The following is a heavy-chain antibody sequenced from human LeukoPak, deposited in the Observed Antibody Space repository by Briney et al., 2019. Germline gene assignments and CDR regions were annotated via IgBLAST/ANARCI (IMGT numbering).Heavy chain of an antibody. CDR1: GFTFSSYS. Sequence: GGSLRLSCAASGFTFSSYSMNWVRQAPGKGLEWVSSISSSSGYIYYADSVKGRFTISRDNAKNSLYLQMNSLRAEDTAVYYCARDCSGGSCYSEWFDPWGQGTLVTVSS. J-gene: IGHJ5*02. D-gene: IGHD2-15*01. V-gene: IGHV3-21*01. CDR3: ARDCSGGSCYSEWFDP. CDR2: ISSSSGYI.